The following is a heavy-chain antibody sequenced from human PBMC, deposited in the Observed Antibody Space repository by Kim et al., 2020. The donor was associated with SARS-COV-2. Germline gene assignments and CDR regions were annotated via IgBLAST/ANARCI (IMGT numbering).Heavy chain of an antibody. J-gene: IGHJ6*02. CDR1: GGSISSYY. Sequence: SETLSLTCTVSGGSISSYYWSWIRQHPGKGLEWIGYIYYSGSTNYNPSLKSRVTISVDTSKNQFSLKLSSVTAADTAVYYCARHRTPRITMIVVAPGGMDVWGQGTTVTVSS. CDR3: ARHRTPRITMIVVAPGGMDV. CDR2: IYYSGST. D-gene: IGHD3-22*01. V-gene: IGHV4-59*08.